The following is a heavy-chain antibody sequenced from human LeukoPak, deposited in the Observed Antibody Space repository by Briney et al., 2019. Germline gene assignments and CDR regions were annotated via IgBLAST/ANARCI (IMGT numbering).Heavy chain of an antibody. V-gene: IGHV3-30*18. J-gene: IGHJ4*02. D-gene: IGHD1-26*01. CDR1: GFTFSSYG. Sequence: SLRLSCAASGFTFSSYGMHWVRQAPGKGLEWVAVISYDGSNKYYADSVKGRFTISRDNSKNTLYLQMNSLRAEDTAVYYCAKLDRFASGSYNPLDYWGQGTLVTVSS. CDR3: AKLDRFASGSYNPLDY. CDR2: ISYDGSNK.